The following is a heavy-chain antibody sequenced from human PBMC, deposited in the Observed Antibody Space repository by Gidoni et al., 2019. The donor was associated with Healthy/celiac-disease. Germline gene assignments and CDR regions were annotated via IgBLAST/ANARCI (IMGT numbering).Heavy chain of an antibody. CDR2: INPSSGGT. J-gene: IGHJ4*02. V-gene: IGHV1-2*06. Sequence: QVQLVQSGAEVKKPGASVKVSCKASGYTFTGYYMHWVRQAPGQGLEWMGRINPSSGGTNYAQKFQGRVTMTRDTSISTAYMELSRLRSDDTAVYFCARASILEWSVDYWGRGTLVTVSS. CDR3: ARASILEWSVDY. D-gene: IGHD3-3*01. CDR1: GYTFTGYY.